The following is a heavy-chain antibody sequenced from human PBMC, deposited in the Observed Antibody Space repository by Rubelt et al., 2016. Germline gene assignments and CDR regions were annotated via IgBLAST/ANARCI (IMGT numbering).Heavy chain of an antibody. CDR3: ARSGKQWDALDY. D-gene: IGHD6-19*01. CDR2: FSYSGST. V-gene: IGHV4-59*08. CDR1: GGSINSYY. J-gene: IGHJ4*02. Sequence: QVQLQESGPGLVKHSETLSLTCTVSGGSINSYYWSWIRQPPGKGLEWLGHFSYSGSTNYNPSLKSRVTISVDTAKNQFSLKLNSVTAADTALYYCARSGKQWDALDYWGQGTLVTVSS.